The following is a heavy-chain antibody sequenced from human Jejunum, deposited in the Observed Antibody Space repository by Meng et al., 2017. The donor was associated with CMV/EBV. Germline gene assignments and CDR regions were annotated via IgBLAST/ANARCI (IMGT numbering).Heavy chain of an antibody. D-gene: IGHD3-3*01. CDR1: GYNFHNYG. Sequence: KASGYNFHNYGFTWVRRAPGQGLEWMGYISPYNNNANYAQNFQGRLTLTRDTSTNTAYMELRGLRADDTAVYYCARVFGVAYFDSWGQGTLVTVSS. V-gene: IGHV1-18*01. J-gene: IGHJ4*02. CDR2: ISPYNNNA. CDR3: ARVFGVAYFDS.